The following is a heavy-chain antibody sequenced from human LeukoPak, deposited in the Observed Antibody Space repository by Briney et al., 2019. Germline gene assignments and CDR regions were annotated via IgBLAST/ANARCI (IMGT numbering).Heavy chain of an antibody. J-gene: IGHJ4*02. CDR1: GYTFTSYY. V-gene: IGHV1-2*02. CDR3: ARDSSPLWFGELSVYYFDY. Sequence: GASVKVSCKASGYTFTSYYMHWVRQAPGQGLEWMGWINPNSGGTNYAQKFQGRVTMTRDTSISTAYMELSRLRSDDTAVYYCARDSSPLWFGELSVYYFDYWGQGTLVTVSS. D-gene: IGHD3-10*01. CDR2: INPNSGGT.